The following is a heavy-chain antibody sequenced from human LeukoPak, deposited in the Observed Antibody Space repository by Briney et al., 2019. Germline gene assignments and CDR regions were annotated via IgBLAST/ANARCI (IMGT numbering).Heavy chain of an antibody. CDR2: IYYGGT. D-gene: IGHD3-16*01. CDR1: GGSISSGYYY. V-gene: IGHV4-30-4*01. Sequence: SQTLSLTCTVSGGSISSGYYYWSWIRQPPGKGLEYIGYIYYGGTYYNPSLKSRVTISVDKSKNQFSLKLSSVTAADTAVYYCAREGSWWSFDYWGQGTLVTVSS. CDR3: AREGSWWSFDY. J-gene: IGHJ4*02.